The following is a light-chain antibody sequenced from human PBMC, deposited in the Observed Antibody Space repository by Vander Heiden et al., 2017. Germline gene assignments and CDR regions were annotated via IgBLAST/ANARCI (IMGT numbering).Light chain of an antibody. CDR1: QSVSNY. CDR3: QQRSNWPSYT. J-gene: IGKJ2*01. V-gene: IGKV3-11*01. Sequence: EIVLTQSPATLSLSPGERATLSCRASQSVSNYLAWYQQKPGQAPRLLIYDASNRATGIPARCSSSGSGTDFTLTISSLEPEDFAVYYCQQRSNWPSYTFGQGTKLEIK. CDR2: DAS.